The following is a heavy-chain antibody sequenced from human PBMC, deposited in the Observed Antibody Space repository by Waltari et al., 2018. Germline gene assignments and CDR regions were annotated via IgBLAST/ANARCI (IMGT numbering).Heavy chain of an antibody. CDR3: AKGRSYDSSGYYYGD. V-gene: IGHV3-33*06. J-gene: IGHJ4*02. CDR1: GLPFGRDG. Sequence: QVQLVESGGGVVQPGGSLRLSCAGAGLPFGRDGRHWVRQAPGKGLEWVAVVWYDGTNKYYANSVKGRFTISRDNSKNTLNLQMNSLRVEDTAVYYCAKGRSYDSSGYYYGDWGQGTLVTVSS. D-gene: IGHD3-22*01. CDR2: VWYDGTNK.